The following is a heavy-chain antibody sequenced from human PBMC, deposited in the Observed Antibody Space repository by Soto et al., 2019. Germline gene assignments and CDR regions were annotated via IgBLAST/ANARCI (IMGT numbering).Heavy chain of an antibody. J-gene: IGHJ4*02. CDR1: GDSISSSHW. V-gene: IGHV4-4*02. D-gene: IGHD1-1*01. CDR2: IFHSGTT. CDR3: ARQLERGDLPEGFEY. Sequence: QVQLQESGPGLVEPSGTLSLTCAVSGDSISSSHWWSWVRQFPGKGLEWIGEIFHSGTTKYNPSLECGVTMSVDKSNNQLSLKLSSVTAADTAVYYCARQLERGDLPEGFEYWGQGTLATVSS.